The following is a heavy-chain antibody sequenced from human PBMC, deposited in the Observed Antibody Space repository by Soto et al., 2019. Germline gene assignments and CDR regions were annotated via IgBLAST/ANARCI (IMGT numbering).Heavy chain of an antibody. CDR2: IYYSGST. Sequence: TLSLTCTVSGGSISSGDYYWSWIRQPPGKGLEWIGYIYYSGSTYYNPSLKSRVTISVDTSKNQFSLKLSSVTAADTAVYYCARVGLTGGYYFDYWGQGTLVTVSS. V-gene: IGHV4-30-4*01. D-gene: IGHD7-27*01. CDR1: GGSISSGDYY. J-gene: IGHJ4*02. CDR3: ARVGLTGGYYFDY.